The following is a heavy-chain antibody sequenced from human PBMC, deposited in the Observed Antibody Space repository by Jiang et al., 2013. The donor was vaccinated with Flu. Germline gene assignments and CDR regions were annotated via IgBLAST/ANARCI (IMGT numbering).Heavy chain of an antibody. CDR2: IYYSGTT. CDR3: ASQHWDHGVGSYYMSH. CDR1: GGSIISENSY. V-gene: IGHV4-39*07. D-gene: IGHD3-10*01. J-gene: IGHJ4*02. Sequence: GSGLVKPSETLSLSCSVSGGSIISENSYWGWIRQPPGKGLEWIGSIYYSGTTYHNPSLKSRVTMSVDTSKKQFSLRLTSVSAADTAVYYCASQHWDHGVGSYYMSHWGQGTLVTVSS.